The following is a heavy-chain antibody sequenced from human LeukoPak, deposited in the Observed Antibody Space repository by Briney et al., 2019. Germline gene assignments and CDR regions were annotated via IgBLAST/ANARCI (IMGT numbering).Heavy chain of an antibody. Sequence: KASETLSLTCAVYGGSFSGYYWSWIRQPPGKGLEWIGEINHSGSTNYNPSLKSRVTISVDTSKNQFSLKLSSVTAADTAVYYCARGGFTVTTSRGYFQHWGQGTLVTVSS. V-gene: IGHV4-34*01. D-gene: IGHD4-17*01. CDR1: GGSFSGYY. J-gene: IGHJ1*01. CDR3: ARGGFTVTTSRGYFQH. CDR2: INHSGST.